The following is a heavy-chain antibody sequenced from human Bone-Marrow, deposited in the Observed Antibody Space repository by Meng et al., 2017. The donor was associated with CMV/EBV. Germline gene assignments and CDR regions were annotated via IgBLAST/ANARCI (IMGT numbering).Heavy chain of an antibody. Sequence: GESLKISCAASGFTFSSYAMSWVRQAPGKGLEWVSAISGSGGSTYYADSVKGRFTISRDNSKNTLYLQMNSLRAEDTAVYYCARGYDIVENWFAPWGPGNLVNFSS. CDR1: GFTFSSYA. J-gene: IGHJ5*02. D-gene: IGHD3-9*01. CDR3: ARGYDIVENWFAP. CDR2: ISGSGGST. V-gene: IGHV3-23*01.